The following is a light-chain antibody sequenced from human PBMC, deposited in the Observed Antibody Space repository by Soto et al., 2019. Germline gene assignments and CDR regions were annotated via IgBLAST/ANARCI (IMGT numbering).Light chain of an antibody. CDR3: QQYNNWPPIT. Sequence: TQSPATLSLSPGERATLSCRVSQSIHTSLAWYQQQSGKPPRLLIYDSTLRANGVPDRFGGSRSGTEFTLTISSLQSEDFAVYYCQQYNNWPPITFGQGTRLEIK. CDR2: DST. CDR1: QSIHTS. V-gene: IGKV3D-15*01. J-gene: IGKJ5*01.